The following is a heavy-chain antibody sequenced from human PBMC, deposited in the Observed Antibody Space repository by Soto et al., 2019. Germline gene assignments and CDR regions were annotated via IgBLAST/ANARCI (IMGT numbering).Heavy chain of an antibody. J-gene: IGHJ3*01. D-gene: IGHD1-1*01. Sequence: GSLRLSCAVSGLKFSDAWMIWVRQAPGKGLEWVGRIKIKVSAAGDAPEYAAPVKGRFSMSRDDSKNTLYLQMNSLQTEDTAVYYCTWQSRWNHDVFDVWGQGTMVTVSS. CDR3: TWQSRWNHDVFDV. V-gene: IGHV3-15*07. CDR2: IKIKVSAAGDAP. CDR1: GLKFSDAW.